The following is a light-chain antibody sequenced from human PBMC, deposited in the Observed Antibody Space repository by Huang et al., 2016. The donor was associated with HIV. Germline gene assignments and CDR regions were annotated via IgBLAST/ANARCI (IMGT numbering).Light chain of an antibody. V-gene: IGKV1-9*01. Sequence: IQLTQSPSPLSASVGDSVTITCRASQGIGGYLAWFQQKPGKAPKLLIYGASTLQSGVPLRFSGSGSGTDFTLTISSLQPEDFATYYCQQLHSYPFTFGQGTRLDIK. CDR1: QGIGGY. CDR2: GAS. J-gene: IGKJ5*01. CDR3: QQLHSYPFT.